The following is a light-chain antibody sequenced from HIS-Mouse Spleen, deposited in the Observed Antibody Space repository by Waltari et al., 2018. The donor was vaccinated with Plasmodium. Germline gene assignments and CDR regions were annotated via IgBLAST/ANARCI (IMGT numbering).Light chain of an antibody. CDR3: QQYNNWSFT. V-gene: IGKV2-28*01. Sequence: DFVMTESPLSLPVTPGEPAYISFRSSRSPLHSNGYNDLDWYLQKPGQSPQLLIYGASTRATGIPARFSGSGSGTEFTLTISSLQSEDFAVYYCQQYNNWSFTFGPGTKVDIK. CDR1: RSPLHSNGYND. J-gene: IGKJ3*01. CDR2: GAS.